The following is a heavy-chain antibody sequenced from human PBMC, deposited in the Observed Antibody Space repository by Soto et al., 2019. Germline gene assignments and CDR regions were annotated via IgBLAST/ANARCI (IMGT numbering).Heavy chain of an antibody. D-gene: IGHD3-22*01. CDR2: ISYDGSNT. V-gene: IGHV3-30*18. J-gene: IGHJ3*02. CDR1: GFTFSSYG. CDR3: AKDGLYDTTLGAFDI. Sequence: QVQLVESGGGVVQTGRSLRLSCAASGFTFSSYGMHWVRQAPGKGLEWVAVISYDGSNTYYADSVKGRFTISRDNSKNTLYLQMNSLRAEDTAVYYCAKDGLYDTTLGAFDIWGQGTMVTVSS.